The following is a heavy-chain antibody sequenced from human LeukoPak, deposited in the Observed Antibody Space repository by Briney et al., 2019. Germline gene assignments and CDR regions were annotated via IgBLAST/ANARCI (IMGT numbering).Heavy chain of an antibody. Sequence: SETLSLTCTISRGSIRSSSWTWIRQPAGKGLEWIGLVLTSGTAIYNPSLKSRVTMSVDTSKSQFSLNVTSVTAADTAIYYCTIVSYWSGSYSSPPGDAFDIWGQGPLVTVSS. D-gene: IGHD3-3*01. CDR3: TIVSYWSGSYSSPPGDAFDI. J-gene: IGHJ3*02. CDR1: RGSIRSSS. V-gene: IGHV4-4*07. CDR2: VLTSGTA.